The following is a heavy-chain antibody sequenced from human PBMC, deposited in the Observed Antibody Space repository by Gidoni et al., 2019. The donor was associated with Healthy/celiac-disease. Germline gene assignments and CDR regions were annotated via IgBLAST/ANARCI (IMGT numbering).Heavy chain of an antibody. V-gene: IGHV4-39*07. CDR3: ARSLSQQLEYYCDY. CDR1: GGSISSSSYY. J-gene: IGHJ4*02. D-gene: IGHD6-13*01. CDR2: IYYSGIT. Sequence: QLQLQESGPGLVQPSETLSLTCTVSGGSISSSSYYWGWIRQPPGKGREWIGSIYYSGITYYNPSLKSLVAISVDTSKNQFSLKLSSVIAADTAVYYCARSLSQQLEYYCDYWGQGTLVTVSS.